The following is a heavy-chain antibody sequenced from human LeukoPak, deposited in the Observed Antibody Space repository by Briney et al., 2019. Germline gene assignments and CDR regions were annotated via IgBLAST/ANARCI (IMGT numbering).Heavy chain of an antibody. Sequence: SETLSLTCTVSGGSVNSGSYYWTWIRQPPGKGLEWIGYVYYSGSTNYNPSLKSRVTISVDTSKNHFSLKLSSVTAADTAVYSCARSIIGTRSKFDYWGQGTLVTVSS. CDR1: GGSVNSGSYY. CDR2: VYYSGST. J-gene: IGHJ4*02. V-gene: IGHV4-61*03. CDR3: ARSIIGTRSKFDY. D-gene: IGHD1-7*01.